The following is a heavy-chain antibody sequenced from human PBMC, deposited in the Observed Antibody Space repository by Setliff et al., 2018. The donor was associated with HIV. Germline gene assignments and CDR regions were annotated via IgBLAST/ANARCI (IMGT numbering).Heavy chain of an antibody. CDR3: ARHFPSISLFFGDPGPFDR. CDR2: IFNDGRT. J-gene: IGHJ4*02. Sequence: PSETLSLTCAVYGGSLSDYYWGWIRQPPGKGLEWIGSIFNDGRTYYNPSLKSRITIPMDTSTNQFSLKLSSVTAADTAVYFCARHFPSISLFFGDPGPFDRWGQGALVTVSS. D-gene: IGHD3-10*01. V-gene: IGHV4-39*01. CDR1: GGSLSDYY.